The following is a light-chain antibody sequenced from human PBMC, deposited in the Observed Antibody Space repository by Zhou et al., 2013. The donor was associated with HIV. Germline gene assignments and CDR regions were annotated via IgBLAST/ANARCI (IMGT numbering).Light chain of an antibody. V-gene: IGKV3-15*01. CDR3: QQYNHWPPVT. Sequence: EMVLTQSPGTLSVCRPGERATVSCRASQSVRSSYLAWYQHKPGQAPRLLIFGASSRATDVPARFSGSGSGTQFTLTISSLQSEDFAVYYCQQYNHWPPVTFGGGTKVEIK. CDR2: GAS. CDR1: QSVRSSY. J-gene: IGKJ4*01.